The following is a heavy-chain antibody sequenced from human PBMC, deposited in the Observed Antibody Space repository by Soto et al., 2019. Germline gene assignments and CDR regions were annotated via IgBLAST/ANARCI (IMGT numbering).Heavy chain of an antibody. V-gene: IGHV4-34*01. D-gene: IGHD3-22*01. Sequence: PSETLSLTCAVYGGSFSGYYWSWIRQPPGKGLEWIGEINHSGSTNYNPSLKSRVTISVDTSKNQFSLKLSSVTAADTAVYYCAVSSGYYFGDVDAFDITGQLTMVTVSS. CDR2: INHSGST. CDR1: GGSFSGYY. J-gene: IGHJ3*02. CDR3: AVSSGYYFGDVDAFDI.